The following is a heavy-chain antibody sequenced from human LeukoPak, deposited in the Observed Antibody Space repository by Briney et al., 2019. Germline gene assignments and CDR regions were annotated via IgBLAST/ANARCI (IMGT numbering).Heavy chain of an antibody. D-gene: IGHD2-2*01. CDR2: ISGSGGST. CDR3: ARGSCSSTSCYYFDY. CDR1: GFTFSSYA. J-gene: IGHJ4*02. Sequence: GGSLRLSCAASGFTFSSYAMSWVRQAPGKGLEWVSAISGSGGSTYYADSVKGRFTISRDNSKNTLYLQMNSLRAEDTALYYCARGSCSSTSCYYFDYWGQGTLVTVSS. V-gene: IGHV3-23*01.